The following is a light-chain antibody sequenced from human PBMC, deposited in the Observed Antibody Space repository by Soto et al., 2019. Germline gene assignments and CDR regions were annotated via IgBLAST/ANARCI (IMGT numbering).Light chain of an antibody. CDR3: QKYNRAHPP. J-gene: IGKJ3*01. Sequence: DIQMTQSPSSLSASVGDRVTITCRASQGISNYLAWYQQKPGKVPKLLIYAASTLQSGIPSRFSGSGSGTDLTLTSSSLQPEEVATYYCQKYNRAHPPFGPGTKVDSK. V-gene: IGKV1-27*01. CDR2: AAS. CDR1: QGISNY.